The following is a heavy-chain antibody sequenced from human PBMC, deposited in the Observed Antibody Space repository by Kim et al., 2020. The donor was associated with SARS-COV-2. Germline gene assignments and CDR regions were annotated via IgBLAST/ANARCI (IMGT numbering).Heavy chain of an antibody. V-gene: IGHV3-23*01. CDR2: ST. J-gene: IGHJ4*02. Sequence: STYYADSVKGRFTISRDSSKNTLCLQMNSLSAEDTAIYYCARSGNFYDYWGQGTLVTVSS. CDR3: ARSGNFYDY. D-gene: IGHD1-26*01.